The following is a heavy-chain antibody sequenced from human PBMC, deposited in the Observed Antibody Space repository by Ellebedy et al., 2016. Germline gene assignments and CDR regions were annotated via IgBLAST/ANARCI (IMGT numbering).Heavy chain of an antibody. V-gene: IGHV3-21*06. CDR2: ISSSSSYI. J-gene: IGHJ4*02. D-gene: IGHD3-3*01. Sequence: GGSLRLXXAASGFTFSSYSMNWVRQAPGKGLEWVSSISSSSSYIYYADSVKGRFTISRDNAMNSVYLQLNSLSVEDTAVYYCTRDGREWSRDYWGQGTLVTVSS. CDR1: GFTFSSYS. CDR3: TRDGREWSRDY.